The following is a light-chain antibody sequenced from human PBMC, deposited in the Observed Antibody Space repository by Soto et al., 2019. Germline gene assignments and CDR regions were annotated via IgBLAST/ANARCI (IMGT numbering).Light chain of an antibody. CDR1: QSISSW. Sequence: DIQMTQSPSTLSATAGDRVTITCRASQSISSWLAWYQHKPGKAPNLLIYDASNLDSGVPSRFSGGGSGTEFSLTISNLQPDDSATYYCQQYENYWTFGQGTKVDIK. CDR2: DAS. V-gene: IGKV1-5*01. CDR3: QQYENYWT. J-gene: IGKJ1*01.